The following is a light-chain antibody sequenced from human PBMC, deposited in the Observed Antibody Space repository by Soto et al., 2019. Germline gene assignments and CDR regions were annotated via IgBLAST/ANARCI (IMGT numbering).Light chain of an antibody. J-gene: IGKJ4*01. CDR1: QSVSSY. Sequence: IGLTQSSATLALSSGERGTLPCKASQSVSSYLAWYQQKPGQAPRLLIYDASNRATGIPARFSGSGSGTDFTLTISSLEPEDFAVYYCQQRSNWLTFGGGTKVEIK. CDR3: QQRSNWLT. V-gene: IGKV3-11*01. CDR2: DAS.